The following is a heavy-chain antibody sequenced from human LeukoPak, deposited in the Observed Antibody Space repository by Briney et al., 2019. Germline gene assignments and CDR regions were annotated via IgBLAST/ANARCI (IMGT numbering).Heavy chain of an antibody. CDR2: ISAYNGNT. Sequence: ASVKVSCKTSGYTFTSYGISWVRQAPGQGLEWMGWISAYNGNTNYAQKLQGRVTMTTDTSTSTAYMELRSLRSDDTAVYYCARDGGHCSSASCYSYWFDPWGQGTLVTVSS. CDR1: GYTFTSYG. D-gene: IGHD2-2*01. CDR3: ARDGGHCSSASCYSYWFDP. J-gene: IGHJ5*02. V-gene: IGHV1-18*01.